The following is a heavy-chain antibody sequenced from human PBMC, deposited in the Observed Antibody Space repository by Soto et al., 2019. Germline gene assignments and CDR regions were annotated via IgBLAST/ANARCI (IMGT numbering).Heavy chain of an antibody. CDR3: ARGGYYDNSWGKLSHYGLDV. Sequence: QVQLAQSANEVKKPGASVRVSCKAAGYTFIRYGIAWVRQSPGQGLEGMGWISPYNDYTVYAQKFQGSVSRTADTSTRTVDMNLRGLKSDGTDVYYCARGGYYDNSWGKLSHYGLDVWGQGTSVSVSS. J-gene: IGHJ6*02. D-gene: IGHD3-16*01. V-gene: IGHV1-18*01. CDR1: GYTFIRYG. CDR2: ISPYNDYT.